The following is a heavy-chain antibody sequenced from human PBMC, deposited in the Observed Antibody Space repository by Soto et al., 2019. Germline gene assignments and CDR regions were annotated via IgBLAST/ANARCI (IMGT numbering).Heavy chain of an antibody. J-gene: IGHJ6*02. D-gene: IGHD3-9*01. CDR2: INPNSGGT. CDR1: GYTFTGYY. Sequence: ASVKVSCKASGYTFTGYYMHWVRQAPGQGLEWMGWINPNSGGTNYAQKFQGRVTMTRDTSISTAYMELSRLRSEDTAVYYCARVDDILTGYPPPYYYYGMDVWGQGTTVTVSS. V-gene: IGHV1-2*02. CDR3: ARVDDILTGYPPPYYYYGMDV.